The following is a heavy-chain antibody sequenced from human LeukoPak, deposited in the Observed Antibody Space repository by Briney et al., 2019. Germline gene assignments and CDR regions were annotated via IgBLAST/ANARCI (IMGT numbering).Heavy chain of an antibody. CDR3: ATGITMIVVVNFDY. V-gene: IGHV1-24*01. Sequence: ASVKVSCKVSGYTLTELSMHWVRQAPGKGLEWMEGFDPEDGETIYAQKFQGRVTMTEDTSTDTAYMELSSLRSEDTAVYYCATGITMIVVVNFDYWGQGTLVTVSS. D-gene: IGHD3-22*01. CDR2: FDPEDGET. CDR1: GYTLTELS. J-gene: IGHJ4*02.